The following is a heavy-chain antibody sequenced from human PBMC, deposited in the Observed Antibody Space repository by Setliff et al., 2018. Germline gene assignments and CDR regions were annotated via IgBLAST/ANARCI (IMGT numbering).Heavy chain of an antibody. D-gene: IGHD2-8*01. CDR3: ARGHCTTISCFLDH. J-gene: IGHJ4*02. CDR2: IRAGGDNI. Sequence: PGGSLRLSCAASGFTLSNYWMHWVRQPPGKGLEWVAGIRAGGDNIAYADSVKGRFTISRDNAKNSLYLQLDSLRPDDTAFYYCARGHCTTISCFLDHWGQGIMVTVS. V-gene: IGHV3-9*01. CDR1: GFTLSNYW.